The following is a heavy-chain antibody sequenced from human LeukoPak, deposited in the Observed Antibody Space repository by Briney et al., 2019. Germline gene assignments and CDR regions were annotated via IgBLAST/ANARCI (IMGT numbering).Heavy chain of an antibody. CDR2: IWYDGSNK. CDR3: ARSERTYSSSCIDY. J-gene: IGHJ4*02. V-gene: IGHV3-33*01. Sequence: GGSLRLSCAASGFTFSSYGMHWVRQAPGKGLEWVAVIWYDGSNKYYADSVKGRFTISRDNSKNTLYLQTNSLRAEDTAVYYCARSERTYSSSCIDYWGQGTLVTVSS. D-gene: IGHD6-6*01. CDR1: GFTFSSYG.